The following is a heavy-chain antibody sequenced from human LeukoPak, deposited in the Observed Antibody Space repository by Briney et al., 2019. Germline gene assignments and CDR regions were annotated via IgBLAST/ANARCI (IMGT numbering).Heavy chain of an antibody. CDR1: GFTFSSYA. V-gene: IGHV3-23*01. CDR2: ISGSGGST. Sequence: PGGPLRLSCAASGFTFSSYAMSWVRQAPGKGLEWVSAISGSGGSTFYADSVEGRFTISRDNSKNTLYLQMNSLRAEDTAVYYCAKSAPLTPLTKRQWLAGDAFDIWGQGTMVTVSS. D-gene: IGHD6-19*01. J-gene: IGHJ3*02. CDR3: AKSAPLTPLTKRQWLAGDAFDI.